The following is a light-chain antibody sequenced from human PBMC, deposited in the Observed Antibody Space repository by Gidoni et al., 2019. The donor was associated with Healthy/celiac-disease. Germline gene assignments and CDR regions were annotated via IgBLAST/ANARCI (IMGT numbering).Light chain of an antibody. J-gene: IGKJ4*01. CDR2: DAS. V-gene: IGKV1-33*01. Sequence: DIQMTQSPSSLSASVGDRVTITCQASQDISNYLNWYQQKPGKAPKLLIYDASNLETGVPSRFSGSGSGTDFTFTISSLQPEDIATYYCQQYDNLPFALTFXGXTKVEIK. CDR3: QQYDNLPFALT. CDR1: QDISNY.